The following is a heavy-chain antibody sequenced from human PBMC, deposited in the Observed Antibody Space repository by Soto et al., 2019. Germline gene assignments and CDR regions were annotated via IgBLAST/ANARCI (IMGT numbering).Heavy chain of an antibody. CDR1: GFTFSSYW. CDR2: IKQDGSEK. J-gene: IGHJ6*02. Sequence: GGSLRLSCAASGFTFSSYWMSWVRQAPGKGLEWVANIKQDGSEKYYVDSVKGRFTISRDNAKTSLYLQMNSLRAEDTAVYYCARGSICGGDCYSDYYYYGRDVWGQGTTVTVAS. D-gene: IGHD2-21*02. CDR3: ARGSICGGDCYSDYYYYGRDV. V-gene: IGHV3-7*03.